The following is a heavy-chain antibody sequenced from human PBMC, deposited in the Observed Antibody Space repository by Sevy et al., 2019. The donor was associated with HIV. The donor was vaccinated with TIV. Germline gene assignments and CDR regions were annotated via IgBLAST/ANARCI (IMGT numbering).Heavy chain of an antibody. V-gene: IGHV4-38-2*01. CDR3: ARVDSSGWSDY. CDR1: GYSMTSGYF. J-gene: IGHJ4*02. CDR2: LYHSRTT. Sequence: SETLSLTCAVSGYSMTSGYFWGWIRQPPGKGLEWIGSLYHSRTTYYSPSLKSRVTLSIDTSKNQVSLKVRSVTAADTAVYYCARVDSSGWSDYWGQGTLVTVSS. D-gene: IGHD6-13*01.